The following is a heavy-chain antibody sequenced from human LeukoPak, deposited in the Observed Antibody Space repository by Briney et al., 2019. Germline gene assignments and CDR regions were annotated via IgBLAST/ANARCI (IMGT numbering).Heavy chain of an antibody. J-gene: IGHJ4*02. CDR3: AKDDSSGYYLDY. CDR1: GFTFSSYS. Sequence: GGSLRLSCAASGFTFSSYSMNWVRQAPGKGLEWVSSISSSSSYIYYADSVKGRFTISRDNSKNTLYLQMNSLRAEDTAVYYCAKDDSSGYYLDYWGQGTLVTVSS. D-gene: IGHD3-22*01. V-gene: IGHV3-21*01. CDR2: ISSSSSYI.